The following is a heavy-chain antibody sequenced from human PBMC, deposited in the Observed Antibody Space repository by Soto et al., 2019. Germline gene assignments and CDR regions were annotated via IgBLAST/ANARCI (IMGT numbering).Heavy chain of an antibody. CDR3: ATGLYCSSTSCYSFGFRKYCRINCFAP. J-gene: IGHJ5*02. CDR1: GYTLTELS. D-gene: IGHD2-2*02. V-gene: IGHV1-24*01. Sequence: ASVKVSCKVSGYTLTELSMHWVRQAPGKGXEWMGGFDPEDGETIYAQKFQGRVTMTEDTSTDTAYMELSSLRSEDTAVYYCATGLYCSSTSCYSFGFRKYCRINCFAPWGEGTLVTVS. CDR2: FDPEDGET.